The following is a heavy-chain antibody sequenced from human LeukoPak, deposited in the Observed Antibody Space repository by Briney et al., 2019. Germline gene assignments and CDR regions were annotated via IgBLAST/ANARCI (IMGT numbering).Heavy chain of an antibody. Sequence: SETLSLTCTVSGGSISSYYWSWIRQPPGKGLEWIGYIYYSGSTNYNPSLKSRVTISVDTSKNQFSLKLSSVTAADTAVYYCARLGYCRGGSCYGGMDVWGQGTTVTVSS. CDR1: GGSISSYY. CDR2: IYYSGST. J-gene: IGHJ6*02. V-gene: IGHV4-59*08. CDR3: ARLGYCRGGSCYGGMDV. D-gene: IGHD2-15*01.